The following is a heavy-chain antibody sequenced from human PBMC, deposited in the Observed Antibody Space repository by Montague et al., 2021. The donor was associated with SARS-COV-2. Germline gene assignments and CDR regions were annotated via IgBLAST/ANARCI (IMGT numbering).Heavy chain of an antibody. D-gene: IGHD5-12*01. CDR2: ISSSGSYI. J-gene: IGHJ6*02. CDR1: GFTFSSHS. CDR3: ARPERHSGYDFFYYYYGMDV. Sequence: SLRLSCAASGFTFSSHSMNWVRQSPGKGLEWVSFISSSGSYISYADSVRGRFTISRDNAKNSLYLQMNSLRAEDTAVYYCARPERHSGYDFFYYYYGMDVWGQGTTVTVSS. V-gene: IGHV3-21*01.